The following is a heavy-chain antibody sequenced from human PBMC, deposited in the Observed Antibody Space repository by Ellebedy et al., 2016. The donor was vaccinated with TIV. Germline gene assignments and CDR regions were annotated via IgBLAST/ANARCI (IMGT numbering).Heavy chain of an antibody. V-gene: IGHV3-23*01. D-gene: IGHD3-16*01. Sequence: GESLKISCVGSGFSFSTYATAWVRQTRGKGLEWVSGIYRGGGTTYYADSVKGRFTISRDNSKNTMYLQMNSLRAEDNAIYYCAKNQVGGDGRWVFDLWGQGTMVTVSS. CDR3: AKNQVGGDGRWVFDL. CDR1: GFSFSTYA. J-gene: IGHJ3*01. CDR2: IYRGGGTT.